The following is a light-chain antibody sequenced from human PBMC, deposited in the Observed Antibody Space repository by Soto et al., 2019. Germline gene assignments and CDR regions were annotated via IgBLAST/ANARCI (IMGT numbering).Light chain of an antibody. CDR3: QQRSNWMWT. V-gene: IGKV3-11*01. CDR2: DSS. J-gene: IGKJ1*01. CDR1: LSVDNY. Sequence: EIVLTQSPATLSLSPGERATLSCRASLSVDNYLAWYQQKPCQAPRLLIYDSSNRPPGLPARFSGSESGTDLPLNISSLQHEDFAVYYCQQRSNWMWTFGQGTKVQIK.